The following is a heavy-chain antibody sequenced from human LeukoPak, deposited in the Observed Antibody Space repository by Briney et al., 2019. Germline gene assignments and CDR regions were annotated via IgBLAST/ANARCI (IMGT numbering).Heavy chain of an antibody. CDR2: IYYSGST. D-gene: IGHD3-3*01. CDR1: GGSISSSSYY. CDR3: ARARATPPGTIFGVGWFDP. V-gene: IGHV4-39*07. Sequence: PSETLSLTCTVSGGSISSSSYYWGWIRQPPGKGLEWIGSIYYSGSTYYNPSLKSRVTISVDTSKNQFSLKLSSVTAADTAVYYCARARATPPGTIFGVGWFDPWGRGTLVTVSS. J-gene: IGHJ5*02.